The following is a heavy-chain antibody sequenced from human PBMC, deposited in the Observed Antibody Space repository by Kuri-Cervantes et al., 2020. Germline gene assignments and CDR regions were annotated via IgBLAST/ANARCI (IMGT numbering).Heavy chain of an antibody. CDR3: ATWGSGWYRYYFDY. D-gene: IGHD6-19*01. Sequence: ASVKASCKASGYTFTGYYMHWVRQAPGQGLEWMGWINPNSGGTNYAQKFQGWVTMTRDTSISTAYMELSRLRSDDTAVYYCATWGSGWYRYYFDYWGQGTLVTVSS. V-gene: IGHV1-2*04. CDR2: INPNSGGT. CDR1: GYTFTGYY. J-gene: IGHJ4*02.